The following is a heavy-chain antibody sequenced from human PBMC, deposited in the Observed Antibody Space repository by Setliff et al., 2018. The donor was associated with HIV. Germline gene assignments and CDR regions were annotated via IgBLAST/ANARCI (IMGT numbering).Heavy chain of an antibody. CDR3: ARDSRYGSGSYYTANSFDY. CDR2: SSAYNGNT. J-gene: IGHJ4*02. CDR1: GYTFTTYG. D-gene: IGHD3-10*01. Sequence: GASVKVSCKASGYTFTTYGINWVRQAPGQGLEWMGWSSAYNGNTNYAQKLQGRVTMTTDTSTSTAHMELSSLRSEDTAVYYCARDSRYGSGSYYTANSFDYWGQGTLVTVSS. V-gene: IGHV1-18*01.